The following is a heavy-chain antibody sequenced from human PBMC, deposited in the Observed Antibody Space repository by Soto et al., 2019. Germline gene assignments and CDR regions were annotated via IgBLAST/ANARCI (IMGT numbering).Heavy chain of an antibody. CDR1: GGSINTFY. CDR3: AREGSYSAYNFAHGIQLWSFDF. CDR2: IFSSGST. D-gene: IGHD5-12*01. V-gene: IGHV4-4*07. J-gene: IGHJ4*02. Sequence: SETLSLTCTVSGGSINTFYWSWVRQPAGKGLEWIGRIFSSGSTSFNPSLESRVAMSVDTSKNHFSLNLGSVTAADMAVYYCAREGSYSAYNFAHGIQLWSFDFWGQGALVTVSS.